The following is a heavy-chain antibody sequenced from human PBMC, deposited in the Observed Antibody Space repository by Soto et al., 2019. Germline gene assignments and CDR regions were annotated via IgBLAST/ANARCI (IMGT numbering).Heavy chain of an antibody. D-gene: IGHD6-13*01. CDR2: ISSSSSYI. Sequence: EVQLVESGGGLVKPGGSLRLSCAASGFTFSSYSMNWVRQAPGKGLEWVSSISSSSSYIYYADSVKGRFTISRDNAKNSLYLQMNSLRAEDTAVYYCARERGIAAAGTVEYFQHWGQGTLVTVSS. CDR3: ARERGIAAAGTVEYFQH. V-gene: IGHV3-21*01. J-gene: IGHJ1*01. CDR1: GFTFSSYS.